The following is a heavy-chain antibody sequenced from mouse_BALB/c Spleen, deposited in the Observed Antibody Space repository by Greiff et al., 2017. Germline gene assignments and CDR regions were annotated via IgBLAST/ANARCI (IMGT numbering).Heavy chain of an antibody. CDR2: ISDGGSYT. V-gene: IGHV5-4*02. CDR3: ARGDYYRYDGGYFDD. Sequence: EVNVVESGGGLVKPGGSLKLSCAASGFTFSDYYMYWVRQTPEKRLEWVATISDGGSYTYYPDSVKGRFTNSRDNAKNNLYLQMSSLKSEDTAMYYCARGDYYRYDGGYFDDWGQGTTLTVSS. CDR1: GFTFSDYY. D-gene: IGHD2-14*01. J-gene: IGHJ2*01.